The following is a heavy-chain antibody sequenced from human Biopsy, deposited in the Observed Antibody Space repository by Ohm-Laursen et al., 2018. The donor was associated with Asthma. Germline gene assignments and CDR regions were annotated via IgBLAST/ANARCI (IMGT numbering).Heavy chain of an antibody. D-gene: IGHD6-19*01. J-gene: IGHJ4*02. CDR2: IYSGGTS. CDR3: ARGASSGWSQYYFDY. Sequence: SLRLSCAASGFTVSRDYMFWVRQAPGKGLEWVSVIYSGGTSHTADSVRGRFTISRDYSKNTLYLQMHSLRAEDTAVYYCARGASSGWSQYYFDYWGQGTLVTVSS. V-gene: IGHV3-53*01. CDR1: GFTVSRDY.